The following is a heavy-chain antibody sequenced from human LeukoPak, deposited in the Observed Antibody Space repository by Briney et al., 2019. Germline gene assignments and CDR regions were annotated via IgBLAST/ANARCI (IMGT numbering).Heavy chain of an antibody. J-gene: IGHJ4*02. Sequence: GGSLRLSCAASGFTFSSYAMSWVRQAPGKGLEWVSVIYSGGTTYYADSVKGRFTISRDISKNTLSLQMNSLRAEDTAVYYCARGRRDGYNLGYWGQGTLVTVSS. CDR2: IYSGGTT. D-gene: IGHD5-24*01. V-gene: IGHV3-23*03. CDR1: GFTFSSYA. CDR3: ARGRRDGYNLGY.